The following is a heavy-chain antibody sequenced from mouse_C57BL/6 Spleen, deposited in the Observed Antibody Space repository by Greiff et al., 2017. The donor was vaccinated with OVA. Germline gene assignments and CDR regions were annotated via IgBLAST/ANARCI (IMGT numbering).Heavy chain of an antibody. Sequence: EVQLQQSGPELVKPGASVKISCKASGYTFTDYYMNWVKQSHGKSLEWIGDINPNNGGTSYNQKFKGKATLTVDKSSSTAYMELRSLTSEDSAVYYCARSGGYYPFDCWGQGTTLAVSS. CDR3: ARSGGYYPFDC. D-gene: IGHD2-3*01. CDR1: GYTFTDYY. J-gene: IGHJ2*01. CDR2: INPNNGGT. V-gene: IGHV1-26*01.